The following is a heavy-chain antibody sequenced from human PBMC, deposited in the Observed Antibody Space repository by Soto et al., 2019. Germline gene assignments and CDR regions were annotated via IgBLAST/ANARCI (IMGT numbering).Heavy chain of an antibody. J-gene: IGHJ4*02. D-gene: IGHD3-22*01. CDR1: GYTFTSYY. Sequence: QVQLVQSGAEVKKPGASVKVSCKASGYTFTSYYMHWVRQAPGQGLEWMGIINPSGGSTSYAQKFQGRVTMTRDTSTSTVYMELSSLRSEDTAVYYCARGRENYYDSSGYRLFDYWGQGTLVTVSS. CDR3: ARGRENYYDSSGYRLFDY. V-gene: IGHV1-46*01. CDR2: INPSGGST.